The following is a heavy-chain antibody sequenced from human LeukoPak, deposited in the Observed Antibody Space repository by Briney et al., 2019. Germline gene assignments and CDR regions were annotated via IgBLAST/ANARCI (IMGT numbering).Heavy chain of an antibody. CDR1: GFTFSSYS. V-gene: IGHV3-21*01. CDR3: ARDTALCSSTSCYGYYYYGMDV. Sequence: GGSLRLSCAASGFTFSSYSMNWVRQAPGKGLEWVSSISSSSSYIYYADSVKGRFTISRDNAKNSLYLQMNSLRAEDTAVYYCARDTALCSSTSCYGYYYYGMDVWGQGTTVTVSS. CDR2: ISSSSSYI. J-gene: IGHJ6*02. D-gene: IGHD2-2*01.